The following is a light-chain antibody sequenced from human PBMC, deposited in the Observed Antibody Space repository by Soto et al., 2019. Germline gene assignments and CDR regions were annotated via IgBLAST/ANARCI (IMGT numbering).Light chain of an antibody. Sequence: DVVMPQSPLSLPVTLGQPASISCRSSQSLVHSDGNTYLNWFQQRPGRSPRRLIYKVSNRDSGVPDRFRGSGSGTDFTLKISRVEAEDVGVYYCMQGTHWPWTFGQGTRVEIK. CDR1: QSLVHSDGNTY. V-gene: IGKV2-30*02. CDR3: MQGTHWPWT. J-gene: IGKJ1*01. CDR2: KVS.